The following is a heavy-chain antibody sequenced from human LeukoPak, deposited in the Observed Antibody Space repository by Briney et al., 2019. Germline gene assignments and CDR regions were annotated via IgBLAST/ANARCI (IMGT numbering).Heavy chain of an antibody. V-gene: IGHV4-59*01. CDR3: ARGAVYYDYVWGSYRYKWFDP. D-gene: IGHD3-16*02. Sequence: SGTLSLTCTVSGGSISSYYWSWIRQPPGKGLEWIGYIYYSGSTNYNPSLKSRVTISVDTSKNQFSLKLSSVTAADTAVYYCARGAVYYDYVWGSYRYKWFDPWGQGTLVTVSS. CDR1: GGSISSYY. J-gene: IGHJ5*02. CDR2: IYYSGST.